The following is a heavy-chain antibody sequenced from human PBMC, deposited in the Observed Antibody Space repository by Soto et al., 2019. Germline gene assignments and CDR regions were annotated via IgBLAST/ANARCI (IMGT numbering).Heavy chain of an antibody. CDR1: GFTFSSYS. Sequence: GGSLRLSCAASGFTFSSYSMNWVCQAPGKGLEWVSSISSSSSYIYYADSVKGRFTISRDNAKNSLYLQMNSLRAEDTAVYYCARETIKQQLATGFDYWGQGTLVTVSS. J-gene: IGHJ4*02. CDR2: ISSSSSYI. V-gene: IGHV3-21*01. D-gene: IGHD6-13*01. CDR3: ARETIKQQLATGFDY.